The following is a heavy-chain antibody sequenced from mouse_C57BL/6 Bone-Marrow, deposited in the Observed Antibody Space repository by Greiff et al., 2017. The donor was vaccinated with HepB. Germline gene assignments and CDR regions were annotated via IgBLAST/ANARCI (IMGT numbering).Heavy chain of an antibody. Sequence: ESGPGLVKPSQSLSLTCSVTGYSITSGYYWNWIRQFPGNKLEWMGYISYDGSNNYNPSLKNRISITRDTSKNQFFLKLNSVTTEDTATYYCARASYYYGTSYYAMDYWGQGTSVTVSS. CDR1: GYSITSGYY. CDR2: ISYDGSN. J-gene: IGHJ4*01. V-gene: IGHV3-6*01. D-gene: IGHD1-1*01. CDR3: ARASYYYGTSYYAMDY.